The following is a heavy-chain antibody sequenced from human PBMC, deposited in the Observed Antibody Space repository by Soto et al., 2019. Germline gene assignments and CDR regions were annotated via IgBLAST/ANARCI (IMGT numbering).Heavy chain of an antibody. J-gene: IGHJ4*02. CDR1: GGSISSGGYY. V-gene: IGHV4-31*03. Sequence: SETLSLTCTVSGGSISSGGYYWSWIRQRPGKGLEWIGYIYYSGSTYYNPSLKSRVTISVDTSKNQFSLKLSSVTAADTAVYYCAGLYGSGSYDDYWGQGTLVTVSS. CDR3: AGLYGSGSYDDY. D-gene: IGHD3-10*01. CDR2: IYYSGST.